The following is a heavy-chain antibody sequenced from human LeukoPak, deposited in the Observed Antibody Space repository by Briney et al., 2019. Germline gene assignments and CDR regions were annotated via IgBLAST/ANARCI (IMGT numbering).Heavy chain of an antibody. CDR3: VRFGYSGWNLEY. Sequence: PGGSLRLSCAASGFSFRDFWMTWVRQAPGKGLEWVANINQGGSVKYYVDSVKGRFTISRDDAKSSLYVQMNSLRDEDTAVYYCVRFGYSGWNLEYWGQGALVTVSS. CDR2: INQGGSVK. J-gene: IGHJ4*02. D-gene: IGHD5-12*01. V-gene: IGHV3-7*01. CDR1: GFSFRDFW.